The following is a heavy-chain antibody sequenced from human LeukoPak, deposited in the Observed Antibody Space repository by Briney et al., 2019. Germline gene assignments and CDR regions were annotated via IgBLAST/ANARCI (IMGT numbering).Heavy chain of an antibody. V-gene: IGHV3-23*01. Sequence: GGSLRLSCAASGFTFSSYATSWVRQAPGKGLEWVSAISGSGGSTYYADSVKGRFTISRDNSKNTLYLQMNSLRAEDTAVYYCAKDGQTSVTPTTTFDYWGQGTLVTVSS. CDR3: AKDGQTSVTPTTTFDY. D-gene: IGHD4-17*01. CDR2: ISGSGGST. J-gene: IGHJ4*02. CDR1: GFTFSSYA.